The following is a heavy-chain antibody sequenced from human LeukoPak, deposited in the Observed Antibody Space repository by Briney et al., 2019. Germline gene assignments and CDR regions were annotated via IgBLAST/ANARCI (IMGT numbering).Heavy chain of an antibody. J-gene: IGHJ6*02. D-gene: IGHD6-13*01. CDR3: ARGYSSSWYDYYYYGMDV. Sequence: GGSLRLSCAASGFTFSSYAMHWVRQAPGKGLEWVAVISYDGSNKYYADSVKGRFTISRDNSKNTLYLRMNSLRAEDTAVYYCARGYSSSWYDYYYYGMDVWGQGTTVTVSS. V-gene: IGHV3-30-3*01. CDR1: GFTFSSYA. CDR2: ISYDGSNK.